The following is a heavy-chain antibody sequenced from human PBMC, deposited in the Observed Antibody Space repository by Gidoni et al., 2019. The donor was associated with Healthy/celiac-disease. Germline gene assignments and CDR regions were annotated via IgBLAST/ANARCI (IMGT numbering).Heavy chain of an antibody. D-gene: IGHD3-22*01. Sequence: EVPLVESGGGLVKPGGSLRLSCASSGFTFSNAWMSWVRQAPGKGLEWVGRIKSKTDGGTTDYAAPVKGRFTISRDDSKNTLYLQMNSLKTEDTAVYYCTTTTHQNYYDSSGYPYWGQGTLVTVSS. CDR1: GFTFSNAW. CDR3: TTTTHQNYYDSSGYPY. CDR2: IKSKTDGGTT. V-gene: IGHV3-15*01. J-gene: IGHJ4*02.